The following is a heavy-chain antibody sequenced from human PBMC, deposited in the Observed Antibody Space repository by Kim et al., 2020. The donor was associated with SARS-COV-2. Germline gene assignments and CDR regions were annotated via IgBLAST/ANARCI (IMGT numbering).Heavy chain of an antibody. CDR2: INSNGGNT. CDR1: GFTFTSYA. Sequence: GGSLRLSCAASGFTFTSYAMSWVRQAPGKGLEWVSSINSNGGNTYYAESVKGRFTISTDNSKNTLYLQMHGLRAEDTAVYYCAKCSGIACYSYLDYWGQG. CDR3: AKCSGIACYSYLDY. J-gene: IGHJ4*02. V-gene: IGHV3-23*01. D-gene: IGHD2-15*01.